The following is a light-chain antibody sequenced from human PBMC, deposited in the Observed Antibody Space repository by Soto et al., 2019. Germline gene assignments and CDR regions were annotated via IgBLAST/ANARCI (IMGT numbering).Light chain of an antibody. CDR3: AAWDDSLNGL. CDR2: SNN. V-gene: IGLV1-44*01. CDR1: SSNIGSNT. Sequence: QSVLTQPPSASGTPGQRVTISCSGSSSNIGSNTVNWYQQLPGTAPKLLIYSNNQRPSGVPDRFSGSKSGTSASLAITGLQSDDEADYYCAAWDDSLNGLFGGGTKLTVL. J-gene: IGLJ2*01.